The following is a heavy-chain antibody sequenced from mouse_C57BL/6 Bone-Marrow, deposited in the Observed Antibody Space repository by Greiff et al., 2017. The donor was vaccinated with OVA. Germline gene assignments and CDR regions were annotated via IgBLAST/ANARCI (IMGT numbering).Heavy chain of an antibody. D-gene: IGHD3-2*02. CDR2: ISSGGSYT. CDR3: ARPQTAQATFWFAY. J-gene: IGHJ3*01. Sequence: EVKLVESGGDLVKPGGSLKLSCAASGFTFSSYGMSWVRQTPDKRLEWVATISSGGSYTYYPDSVKGRFTISRDNAKNTLYLQMSSLKSEETAMYYCARPQTAQATFWFAYWGQGTLVTVSA. CDR1: GFTFSSYG. V-gene: IGHV5-6*02.